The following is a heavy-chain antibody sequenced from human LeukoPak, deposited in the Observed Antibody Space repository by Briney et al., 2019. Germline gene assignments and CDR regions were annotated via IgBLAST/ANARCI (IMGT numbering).Heavy chain of an antibody. CDR2: IIPILGIA. CDR1: GGTFSSYA. CDR3: ARDLAYSGSYLVFDY. J-gene: IGHJ4*02. D-gene: IGHD1-26*01. Sequence: ASVKVSCKASGGTFSSYAISWVRQAPGQGLEWMGRIIPILGIANYAQKFQGRVTITADKSTSTAYMELSSLRSEDTAVYYCARDLAYSGSYLVFDYWGQGTLVTVSS. V-gene: IGHV1-69*04.